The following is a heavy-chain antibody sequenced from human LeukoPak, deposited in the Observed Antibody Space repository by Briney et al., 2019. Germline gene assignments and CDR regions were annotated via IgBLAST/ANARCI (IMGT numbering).Heavy chain of an antibody. J-gene: IGHJ4*02. V-gene: IGHV1-69*13. CDR3: ARGGYLAGFDY. D-gene: IGHD2-15*01. CDR2: IIPIFGTA. Sequence: ASVKVSCKASGGTFSSYAISWVRQAPGQGLEWMGGIIPIFGTANYAQKFQGRVTITADESTSTAYMELSSLRSEDTAVYYYARGGYLAGFDYWGQGTLVTVSS. CDR1: GGTFSSYA.